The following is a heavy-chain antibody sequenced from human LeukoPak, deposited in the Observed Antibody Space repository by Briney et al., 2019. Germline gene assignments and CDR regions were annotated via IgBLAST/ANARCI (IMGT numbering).Heavy chain of an antibody. CDR2: IIPIFGTA. V-gene: IGHV1-69*13. J-gene: IGHJ4*02. Sequence: VASVKVSCKASGGTFSSYAISWVRQAPGQGLEWMGGIIPIFGTANYAQKFQGRVTITADESTSTAYMELSSLRSEDTAVYYCARALGVYYDSADHFDYWGQGTMVTVSS. CDR1: GGTFSSYA. D-gene: IGHD3-22*01. CDR3: ARALGVYYDSADHFDY.